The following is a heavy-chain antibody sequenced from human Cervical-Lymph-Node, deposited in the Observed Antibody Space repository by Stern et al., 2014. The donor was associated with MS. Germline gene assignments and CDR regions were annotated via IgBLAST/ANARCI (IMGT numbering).Heavy chain of an antibody. J-gene: IGHJ6*02. CDR1: GYTFTSYG. CDR2: ISAYNGNT. Sequence: QVQLVQSGAEVKKPGASVKVSCKASGYTFTSYGISWVRQAPGQGLEWMGWISAYNGNTNYAQKLQGRVTMTTDTSTSTAYMELRSLRSDDTAVYYCARDAVAGIPPMGYYYYGMDVWGQGTTVTVSS. D-gene: IGHD6-19*01. V-gene: IGHV1-18*01. CDR3: ARDAVAGIPPMGYYYYGMDV.